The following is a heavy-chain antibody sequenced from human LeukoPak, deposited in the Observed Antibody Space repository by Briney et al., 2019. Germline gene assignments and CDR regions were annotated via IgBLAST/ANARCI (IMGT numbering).Heavy chain of an antibody. CDR1: GFTFSSYW. Sequence: GGSLRLSCAASGFTFSSYWMSWVRQAPGKGLEWVANIKQDGSEKYYVGSVKGRFTISRDNAKNSLFLQMTSLRAEDTALHYCTRDYPNFDLWGRGTLVTVSS. CDR3: TRDYPNFDL. J-gene: IGHJ2*01. CDR2: IKQDGSEK. V-gene: IGHV3-7*01.